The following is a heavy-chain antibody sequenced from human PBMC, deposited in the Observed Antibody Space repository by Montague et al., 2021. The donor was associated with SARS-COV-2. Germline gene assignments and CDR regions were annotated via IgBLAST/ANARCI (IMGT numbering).Heavy chain of an antibody. J-gene: IGHJ3*02. D-gene: IGHD3-10*01. V-gene: IGHV4-34*01. Sequence: SETLSLTCAVYGGSFSGYYWSWIRQPPGKGLEWIGEINHSGSTNYNPSLKSRVTISVDTSKNQFSLKLSSVTAADTAVYYCAIPMVRGFSRAFDIWGQGTMVTASS. CDR3: AIPMVRGFSRAFDI. CDR1: GGSFSGYY. CDR2: INHSGST.